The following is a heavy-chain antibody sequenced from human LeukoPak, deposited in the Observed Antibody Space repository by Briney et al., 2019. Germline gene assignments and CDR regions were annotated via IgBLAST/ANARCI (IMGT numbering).Heavy chain of an antibody. V-gene: IGHV1-8*01. J-gene: IGHJ4*02. CDR3: VSSGWYGKRN. Sequence: ASMKVSCKCSGYAFTSNGVNWVGQAIGQGLEWMGWMNPNSGNTGYAQKFQGRVTMTRNTSISTAYMELSSLRSEDTAVYYCVSSGWYGKRNWGQGTLVTVSS. CDR1: GYAFTSNG. CDR2: MNPNSGNT. D-gene: IGHD6-19*01.